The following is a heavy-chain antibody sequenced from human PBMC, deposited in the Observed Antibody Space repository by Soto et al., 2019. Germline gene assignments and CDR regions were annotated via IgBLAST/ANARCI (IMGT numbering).Heavy chain of an antibody. Sequence: EVQLVESGGGLVQPGGSLRVSCAASGFTFSGYCMSSVRQAPGNGLEWVANIKQDGSEKYSVDSVKGRFTISRDNAKNSLYLQMNSLRAEDTAVYYCARDPEYGDYRPDGMEVWGQGNTVTVSS. V-gene: IGHV3-7*04. D-gene: IGHD4-17*01. CDR3: ARDPEYGDYRPDGMEV. J-gene: IGHJ6*02. CDR1: GFTFSGYC. CDR2: IKQDGSEK.